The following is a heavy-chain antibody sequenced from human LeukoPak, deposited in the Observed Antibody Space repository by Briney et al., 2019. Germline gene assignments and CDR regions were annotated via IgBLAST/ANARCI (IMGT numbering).Heavy chain of an antibody. CDR1: DLIFSDYY. CDR3: ARSDRGTAGIVDV. CDR2: FSNSGSDI. D-gene: IGHD6-13*01. Sequence: PGGSLRLSCAASDLIFSDYYMTWIRQAPGKVREWLSYFSNSGSDIYSADSVKGRFTISRDNAKNSLYLQMNSLRAEDTALYYCARSDRGTAGIVDVWGQGTTVTVSS. V-gene: IGHV3-11*01. J-gene: IGHJ6*02.